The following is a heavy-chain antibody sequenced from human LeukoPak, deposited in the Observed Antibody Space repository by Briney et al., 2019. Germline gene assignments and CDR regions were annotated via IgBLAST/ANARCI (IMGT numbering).Heavy chain of an antibody. CDR1: GYTLTELS. J-gene: IGHJ4*02. V-gene: IGHV1-24*01. CDR2: FDPEDGET. Sequence: ASVKVSYKVSGYTLTELSMHWVRQAPGKGLEWMGGFDPEDGETIYAQKFQGRVTMTEDTSTDTAYMELSSLRSEDTAVYYCATYSGSYYYFDYWGQGTLVTVSS. CDR3: ATYSGSYYYFDY. D-gene: IGHD1-26*01.